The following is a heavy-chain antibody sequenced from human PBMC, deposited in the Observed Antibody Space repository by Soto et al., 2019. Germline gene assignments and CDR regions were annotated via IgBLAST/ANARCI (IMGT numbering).Heavy chain of an antibody. D-gene: IGHD3-22*01. CDR1: GYTLTEIS. J-gene: IGHJ4*01. CDR2: LDPEDGET. V-gene: IGHV1-24*01. Sequence: AVKPSCKISGYTLTEISMHWVRQPPGKGLEWMGGLDPEDGETIYAQNFQGRVTVTEDTSTDTAYMELGSRRYDDTAVYYCATGDSRSLLAYRGQRAPVTVSA. CDR3: ATGDSRSLLAY.